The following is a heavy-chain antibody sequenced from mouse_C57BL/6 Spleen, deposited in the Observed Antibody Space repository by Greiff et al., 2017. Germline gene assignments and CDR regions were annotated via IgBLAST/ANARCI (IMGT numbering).Heavy chain of an antibody. V-gene: IGHV1-19*01. Sequence: VQLQQSGPVLVKPGASVKMSCKASGYTFTDYYMNWVKQSHGKSLEWIGVINPYNGGTSYNQKFKGKATLTVDKSSSTADMELNSLTSEDSAVYYCARPVTTGSWAWFSYGGQGTLVTVSA. J-gene: IGHJ3*01. CDR3: ARPVTTGSWAWFSY. CDR2: INPYNGGT. CDR1: GYTFTDYY. D-gene: IGHD1-1*01.